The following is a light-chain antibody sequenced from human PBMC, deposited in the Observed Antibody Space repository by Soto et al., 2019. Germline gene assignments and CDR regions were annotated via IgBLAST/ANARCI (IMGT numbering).Light chain of an antibody. CDR2: DAS. V-gene: IGKV1-5*01. Sequence: DIQLTQSPSTLSASVGDRVTISCRASQTISNWLAWYQQRPGKAPQLLISDASRLEGGVPSRFSGSGSGTEFTLTISSLQPDDSATYYCQQYKSYSPRTFGQGTEVDIK. CDR1: QTISNW. CDR3: QQYKSYSPRT. J-gene: IGKJ1*01.